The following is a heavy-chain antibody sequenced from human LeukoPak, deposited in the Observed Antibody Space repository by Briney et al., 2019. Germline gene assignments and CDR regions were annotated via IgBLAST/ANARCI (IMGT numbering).Heavy chain of an antibody. D-gene: IGHD3/OR15-3a*01. Sequence: PGGSLRLSCAASGFTFSSYSLNWVRQAPGKGLEWVSSISSSTYIYYADSVKGRFTISRDNANNSLYLQMNSLRAEDTAVYYCARGTGAGLVQAYYFDYWGQGTLVTVSS. V-gene: IGHV3-21*06. CDR1: GFTFSSYS. J-gene: IGHJ4*02. CDR3: ARGTGAGLVQAYYFDY. CDR2: ISSSTYI.